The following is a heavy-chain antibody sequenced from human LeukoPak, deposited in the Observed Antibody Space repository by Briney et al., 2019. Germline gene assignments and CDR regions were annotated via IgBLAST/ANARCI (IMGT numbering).Heavy chain of an antibody. CDR1: GFTFSSYS. CDR2: ISSSSSTI. D-gene: IGHD6-6*01. Sequence: GGSLRLSCAASGFTFSSYSMNWVRQAPGKGLEWVSYISSSSSTIYYADSVKGRFTISRDNAKNSLYLQMNSLRAEDTAVYYCARGGGRGSPSIVYYYYYYMDVWGKGTTVTVSS. J-gene: IGHJ6*03. V-gene: IGHV3-48*01. CDR3: ARGGGRGSPSIVYYYYYYMDV.